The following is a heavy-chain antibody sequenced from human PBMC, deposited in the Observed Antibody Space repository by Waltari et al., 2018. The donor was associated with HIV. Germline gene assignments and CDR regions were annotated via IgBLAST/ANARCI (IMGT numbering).Heavy chain of an antibody. Sequence: QLQLRESRPDLVKPSEPRSLTCTVAGGSIRSSSYFGGWVRQPPGKGLAEIGSIYYSGSTYYNPSLKSRVTISVDTSKNQFSLKLSSVTAADTAVYYCARPYYDFWSGYPGHYYYFGMDVWGQGTTVTVSS. D-gene: IGHD3-3*01. CDR2: IYYSGST. J-gene: IGHJ6*02. CDR1: GGSIRSSSYF. CDR3: ARPYYDFWSGYPGHYYYFGMDV. V-gene: IGHV4-39*01.